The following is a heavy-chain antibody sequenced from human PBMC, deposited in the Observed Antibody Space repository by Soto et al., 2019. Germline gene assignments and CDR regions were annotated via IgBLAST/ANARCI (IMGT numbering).Heavy chain of an antibody. CDR2: IIPIFGTA. V-gene: IGHV1-69*06. J-gene: IGHJ5*02. CDR1: GGTFSSYA. D-gene: IGHD3-3*01. Sequence: QVQLVQSGAEVKKPGSSVKVSCKASGGTFSSYAISWVRQAPGQGLEWMGGIIPIFGTANYAQKFQGRVTITADKSTSTAYMELSSLRSEDTAMYYCARVRFRGDFWILGNWFDTWGQGTLVTVSS. CDR3: ARVRFRGDFWILGNWFDT.